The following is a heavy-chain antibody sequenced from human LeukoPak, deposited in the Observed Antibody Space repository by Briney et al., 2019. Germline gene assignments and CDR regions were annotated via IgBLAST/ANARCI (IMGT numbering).Heavy chain of an antibody. CDR1: GFTFSSYW. CDR3: ARDRAYYDFWSCSYYFDY. CDR2: IKQDGSEK. D-gene: IGHD3-3*01. Sequence: GGSLRLSCAASGFTFSSYWMSWVRQAPGKGLEWVANIKQDGSEKYYVDSVKGRFTISRDNAKNSLYLQMNSLRVEDTAVYYCARDRAYYDFWSCSYYFDYWGQGTLVTVSS. V-gene: IGHV3-7*01. J-gene: IGHJ4*02.